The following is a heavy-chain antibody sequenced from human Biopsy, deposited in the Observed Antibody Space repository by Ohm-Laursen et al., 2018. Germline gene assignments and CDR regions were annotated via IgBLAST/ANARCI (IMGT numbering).Heavy chain of an antibody. Sequence: ASVKVSCNAPEGTFGNYGVNWVRQAPGQGLEWLGGNIPILGTGNYAQKFQDRVTVAANTSTGTATMELRSLRSDDTAVYYCATKLTGYFHHWGQGTLVIVSS. CDR1: EGTFGNYG. J-gene: IGHJ1*01. V-gene: IGHV1-69*06. CDR2: NIPILGTG. CDR3: ATKLTGYFHH. D-gene: IGHD3-9*01.